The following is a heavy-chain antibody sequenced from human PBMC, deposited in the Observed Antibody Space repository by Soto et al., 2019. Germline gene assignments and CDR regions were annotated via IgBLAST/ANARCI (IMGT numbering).Heavy chain of an antibody. V-gene: IGHV1-46*01. D-gene: IGHD6-19*01. Sequence: ASVKVSCKASGYTFTNYYMHWVRQAPGQGLEWMGLIYPSGSSTSYTQKFQGRVTMTRDTSTSTVHMELSSLRSEDTAVYYCARGIAVAIHLEAFEQWGQGTMVTVSS. J-gene: IGHJ3*01. CDR1: GYTFTNYY. CDR2: IYPSGSST. CDR3: ARGIAVAIHLEAFEQ.